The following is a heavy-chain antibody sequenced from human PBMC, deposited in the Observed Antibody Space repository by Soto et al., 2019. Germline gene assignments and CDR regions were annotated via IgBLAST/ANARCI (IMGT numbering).Heavy chain of an antibody. CDR1: GFTFDDYA. D-gene: IGHD6-19*01. V-gene: IGHV3-9*01. CDR3: AKDRGLVLSFYFDY. J-gene: IGHJ4*02. Sequence: EVQLVESGGGLVQPGRSLRLSCAASGFTFDDYAMHWVRQAPGKGLAWVSGISWNSGSIGYADSVKGRFTISRDNAKNSLYLQMNSLRAEATALYYCAKDRGLVLSFYFDYWGQGTLVTVSS. CDR2: ISWNSGSI.